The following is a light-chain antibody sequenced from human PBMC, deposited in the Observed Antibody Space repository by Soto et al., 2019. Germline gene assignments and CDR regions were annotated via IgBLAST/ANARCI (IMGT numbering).Light chain of an antibody. Sequence: QSALTQPPSASGSPGHSVTISCTGTSSDVGGYNYVSWYQQHPGEAPKLMIYEVNKRPSGVPDRFSGSKSGNTASLTVSGLQAEDEADYYCSSYADSNIVVFGGGTKVTVL. CDR2: EVN. CDR3: SSYADSNIVV. J-gene: IGLJ2*01. V-gene: IGLV2-8*01. CDR1: SSDVGGYNY.